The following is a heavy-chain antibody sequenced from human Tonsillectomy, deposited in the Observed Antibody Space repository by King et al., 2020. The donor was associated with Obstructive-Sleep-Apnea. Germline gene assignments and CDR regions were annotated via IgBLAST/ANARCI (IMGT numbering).Heavy chain of an antibody. J-gene: IGHJ4*02. CDR3: AKDRSDSGSYPYYFDY. CDR1: GFTFSSSG. Sequence: VQLGESGGGVVQPGRALRLSCAASGFTFSSSGIHWVRQAPGKGLEWVAVISYDGTKKYYADSGKGRFTISRDNSKNTLYLQMNSLRAEDTAVYYCAKDRSDSGSYPYYFDYWGQGTLVTVSS. CDR2: ISYDGTKK. V-gene: IGHV3-30*18. D-gene: IGHD1-26*01.